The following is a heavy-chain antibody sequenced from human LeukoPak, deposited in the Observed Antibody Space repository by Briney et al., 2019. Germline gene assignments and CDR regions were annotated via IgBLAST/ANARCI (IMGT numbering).Heavy chain of an antibody. J-gene: IGHJ4*02. CDR1: GYTFTGYY. CDR2: INPNSGGT. CDR3: ATSYSNYRVLDY. D-gene: IGHD4-11*01. Sequence: ASVKVSCKASGYTFTGYYMHWVRQAPGQGLEWMGWINPNSGGTNYAQKFQGRVTMTRDTSISTAYMELSRLRSDDTAVYYCATSYSNYRVLDYWGQGTLVTVSS. V-gene: IGHV1-2*02.